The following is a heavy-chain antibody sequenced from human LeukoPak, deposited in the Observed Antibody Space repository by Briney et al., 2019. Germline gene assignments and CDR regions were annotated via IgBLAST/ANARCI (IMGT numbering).Heavy chain of an antibody. CDR2: INHSGST. CDR1: GGSFSGYY. CDR3: ARAKGWFGDTSPDWFDP. Sequence: PSETLSLTCAVYGGSFSGYYWSWIRQPPGKGLEWIGEINHSGSTNYNPSLKSRVTMSVDTSKNQFSLKLSSVTAADTAVYYCARAKGWFGDTSPDWFDPWPGNPGHRLL. J-gene: IGHJ5*02. V-gene: IGHV4-34*01. D-gene: IGHD3-10*01.